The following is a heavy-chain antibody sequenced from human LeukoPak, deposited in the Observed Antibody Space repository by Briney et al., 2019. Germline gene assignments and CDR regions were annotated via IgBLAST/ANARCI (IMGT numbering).Heavy chain of an antibody. CDR2: ISSSGSTI. D-gene: IGHD4-17*01. CDR1: GFTFSNAW. Sequence: GGSLRLSCAASGFTFSNAWMNWVRQAPGKGLEWVSYISSSGSTIYYADSVKGRFTISRDNAKNSLYLQMNSLRAEDTAVYYCARVVRYGDLDWFDPWGQGTLVTVSS. V-gene: IGHV3-48*04. J-gene: IGHJ5*02. CDR3: ARVVRYGDLDWFDP.